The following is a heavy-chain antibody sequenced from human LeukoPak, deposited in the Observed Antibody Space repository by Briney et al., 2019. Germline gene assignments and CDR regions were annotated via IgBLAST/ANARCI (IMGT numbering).Heavy chain of an antibody. D-gene: IGHD1-1*01. CDR3: ARALQGERRSVFDY. J-gene: IGHJ4*02. V-gene: IGHV4-4*02. Sequence: SETLSLTCAVSGGSISSSNRWSWVRQPPGKGLEWIGEIYHSGSTNYNPSLKSRVTISVDKSKNQFSLKLSSVTAADTAVYYCARALQGERRSVFDYWGQGTLVTVSS. CDR1: GGSISSSNR. CDR2: IYHSGST.